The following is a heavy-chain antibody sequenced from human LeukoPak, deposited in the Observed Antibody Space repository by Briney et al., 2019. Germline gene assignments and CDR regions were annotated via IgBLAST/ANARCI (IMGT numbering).Heavy chain of an antibody. Sequence: GESLKISCNGSGYXFSSYWICWVRQMPGKGLEWMGIIYPGDSGTRYSPSFQGQVTISADKSISTAYLQWSSLKASDTAMYYCARQVVAGKIDYWGQGTLVTVSS. CDR2: IYPGDSGT. J-gene: IGHJ4*02. D-gene: IGHD6-19*01. V-gene: IGHV5-51*01. CDR1: GYXFSSYW. CDR3: ARQVVAGKIDY.